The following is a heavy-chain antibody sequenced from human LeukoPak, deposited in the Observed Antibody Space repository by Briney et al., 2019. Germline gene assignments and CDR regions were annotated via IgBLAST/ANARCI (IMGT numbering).Heavy chain of an antibody. CDR1: GFIFSSYS. CDR3: ARDWVRYSSGWYPGY. CDR2: ISSSSSYI. D-gene: IGHD6-19*01. Sequence: GGSLRLSCAASGFIFSSYSMNWVRQAPGKGLEWVSSISSSSSYIYYADSVKGRFTISRDNAENSLYLQMNSLRAEDTAVYYCARDWVRYSSGWYPGYWGQGTLVTVSS. V-gene: IGHV3-21*01. J-gene: IGHJ4*02.